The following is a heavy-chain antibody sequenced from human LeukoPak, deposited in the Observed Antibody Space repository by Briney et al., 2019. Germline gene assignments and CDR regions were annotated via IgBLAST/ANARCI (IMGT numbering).Heavy chain of an antibody. J-gene: IGHJ4*02. CDR1: GGSISSYY. CDR2: IYYSGST. D-gene: IGHD4-23*01. V-gene: IGHV4-59*01. CDR3: ARDYGGTY. Sequence: SSETLSLTCTVSGGSISSYYWSWIRQPPGKGLEWIGYIYYSGSTNYNPSLKSRVTISVDTSKNQFSLKLSSVTAADTAVYYCARDYGGTYWGQGTLVTVSS.